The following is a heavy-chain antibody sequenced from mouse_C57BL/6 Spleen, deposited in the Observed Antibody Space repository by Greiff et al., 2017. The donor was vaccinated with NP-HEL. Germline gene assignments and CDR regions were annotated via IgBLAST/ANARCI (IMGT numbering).Heavy chain of an antibody. Sequence: EVKLVESGGGLVKPGGSLKLSCAASGFTFSDYGMHWVRQAPEKGLEWVAYISSGSSTIYYADTVKGRFTISRDNAKNTLFLQMTSLRSEDTAMYYCARGPYYGNYVFAYWGQGTLVTVSA. CDR2: ISSGSSTI. V-gene: IGHV5-17*01. J-gene: IGHJ3*01. CDR1: GFTFSDYG. D-gene: IGHD2-10*01. CDR3: ARGPYYGNYVFAY.